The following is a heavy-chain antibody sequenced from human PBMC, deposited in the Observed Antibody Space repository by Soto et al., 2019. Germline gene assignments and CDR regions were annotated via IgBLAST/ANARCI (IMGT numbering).Heavy chain of an antibody. CDR3: ARGIVVVPANNWFDP. V-gene: IGHV1-69*02. D-gene: IGHD2-2*01. J-gene: IGHJ5*02. Sequence: QVQLVQSGAEVKKPGSSVKVSCKASGGTFSSYTISWVRQAPGQGLEWMGRIIPILGIANYAQKFQGRVTITADKSTSTAYMELSSLRSEDTAVSYCARGIVVVPANNWFDPWGQGTLVTVSS. CDR2: IIPILGIA. CDR1: GGTFSSYT.